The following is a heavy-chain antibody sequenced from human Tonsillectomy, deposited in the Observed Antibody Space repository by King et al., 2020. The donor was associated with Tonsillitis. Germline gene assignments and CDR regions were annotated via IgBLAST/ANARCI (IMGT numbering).Heavy chain of an antibody. CDR2: IYHTGTT. Sequence: VQLQESGPGLVKPSQTLSVTCTVSGVFVSSGDFYWTWIRQPPGKGLEWIGYIYHTGTTYYNPSLKSRVAISVDTSKNQFSLRLNSVTPADTAVYYWARARIWLGDLGDSWFDPWGQGTLAT. D-gene: IGHD3-10*01. V-gene: IGHV4-30-4*01. J-gene: IGHJ5*02. CDR3: ARARIWLGDLGDSWFDP. CDR1: GVFVSSGDFY.